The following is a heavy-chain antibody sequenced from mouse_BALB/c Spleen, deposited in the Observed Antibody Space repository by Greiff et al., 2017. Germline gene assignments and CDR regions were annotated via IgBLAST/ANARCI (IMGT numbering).Heavy chain of an antibody. V-gene: IGHV5-9-4*01. CDR3: AREGGIGNYSWFAY. Sequence: EVNVVESGGGLVKPGGSLKLSCAASGFTFSSYAMSWVRQSPEKRLEWVAEISSGGSYTYYPDTVTGRFTISRDNAKNTLYLEMSSLRSEDTAMYYCAREGGIGNYSWFAYWGQGTLVTVSA. D-gene: IGHD2-1*01. CDR2: ISSGGSYT. CDR1: GFTFSSYA. J-gene: IGHJ3*01.